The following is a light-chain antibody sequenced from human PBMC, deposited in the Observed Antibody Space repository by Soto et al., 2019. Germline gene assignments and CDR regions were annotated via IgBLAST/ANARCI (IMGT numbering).Light chain of an antibody. CDR3: KPANSFPLT. CDR1: QGINRW. Sequence: DIQMTQSPSSVSASVGDRVTITCRSSQGINRWLAWYQQQLGKAPKLXIFDASSLQSGVQSRFSGSASGTDFTPTIRSLQPEDFATYYCKPANSFPLTFGGGTKVDIK. CDR2: DAS. J-gene: IGKJ4*01. V-gene: IGKV1D-12*01.